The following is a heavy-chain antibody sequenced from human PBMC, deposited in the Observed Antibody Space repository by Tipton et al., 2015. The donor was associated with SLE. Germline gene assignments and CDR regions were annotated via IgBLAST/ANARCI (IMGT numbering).Heavy chain of an antibody. D-gene: IGHD3-22*01. CDR1: GFTVSGNY. CDR3: ARDIRSGDNGGYYSAN. V-gene: IGHV3-53*05. J-gene: IGHJ4*02. CDR2: IYSAGNT. Sequence: SLRLSCAASGFTVSGNYMSWVRQAPGKGLEWVLVIYSAGNTYYADSVKGRFSISRDNSKNTVYLQMSSLRPEDTAVYYCARDIRSGDNGGYYSANWGQGTLVIVSS.